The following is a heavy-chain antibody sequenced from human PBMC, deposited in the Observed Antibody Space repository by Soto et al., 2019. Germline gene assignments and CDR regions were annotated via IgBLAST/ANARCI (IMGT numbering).Heavy chain of an antibody. CDR2: IYHSGST. J-gene: IGHJ4*02. CDR3: ARGGLVGELKFVFDY. D-gene: IGHD3-16*01. V-gene: IGHV4-38-2*01. Sequence: SETLSLTCAVSGYSISSGYYWGWIRQPPGKGLGWIGSIYHSGSTYYNPSLKSRVTISVDTSKNQFSLKLSSVTAADTAVYYCARGGLVGELKFVFDYWGQGTLVTVSS. CDR1: GYSISSGYY.